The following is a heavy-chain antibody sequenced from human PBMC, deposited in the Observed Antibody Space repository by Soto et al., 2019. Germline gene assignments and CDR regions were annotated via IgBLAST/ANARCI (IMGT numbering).Heavy chain of an antibody. Sequence: GWSLRHSCASSGFTFRSDAMIGGRQAPGKGLEWVSAISGSGGSTYYTDSVKGRFTISRDNSTNTLYLQMNSPGAEDTDVYYCAKESGTTAAFDYWGQGTLVTVSS. V-gene: IGHV3-23*01. J-gene: IGHJ4*02. D-gene: IGHD1-1*01. CDR3: AKESGTTAAFDY. CDR1: GFTFRSDA. CDR2: ISGSGGST.